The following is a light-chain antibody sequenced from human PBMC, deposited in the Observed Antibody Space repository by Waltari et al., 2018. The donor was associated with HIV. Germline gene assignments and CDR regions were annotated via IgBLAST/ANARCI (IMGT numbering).Light chain of an antibody. CDR2: RDD. Sequence: QSVVTQPPSASGTSGQRVVISCSGSNSNIGSNSVNWYQQVPGAAPKILIYRDDQRFSGVPERFSVVKSVTSAALAISELRSVDEADYYGAGWDDSLRGGVFGGGTKLTVL. CDR3: AGWDDSLRGGV. V-gene: IGLV1-47*01. CDR1: NSNIGSNS. J-gene: IGLJ3*02.